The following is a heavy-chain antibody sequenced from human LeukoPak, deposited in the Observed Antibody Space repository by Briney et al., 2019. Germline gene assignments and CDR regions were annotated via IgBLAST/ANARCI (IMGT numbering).Heavy chain of an antibody. CDR2: IWADARTQ. D-gene: IGHD2-2*01. V-gene: IGHV3-33*01. Sequence: PLRHSRSASAFGLSGYGMHGVRQAPRKGLEWLAVIWADARTQYYADSVKGRLTISRDNSKSTLYLQMNSLRAEDTAVYYCTRDSTSREFDLWGRGTLVTVSS. J-gene: IGHJ2*01. CDR3: TRDSTSREFDL. CDR1: AFGLSGYG.